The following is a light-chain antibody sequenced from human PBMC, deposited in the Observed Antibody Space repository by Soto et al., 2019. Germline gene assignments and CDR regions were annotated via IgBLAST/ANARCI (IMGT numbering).Light chain of an antibody. Sequence: QSALTQPASVSGSPGQSITMSCTGTSSDVGGHNAVSWYRQDPGKAPKLVIYDVTNRPSGVSNRFSGSKSGNTASLTISGLQTEDEADYYCSSFTSSITYVFGTGTQLTVL. CDR3: SSFTSSITYV. V-gene: IGLV2-14*01. CDR2: DVT. J-gene: IGLJ1*01. CDR1: SSDVGGHNA.